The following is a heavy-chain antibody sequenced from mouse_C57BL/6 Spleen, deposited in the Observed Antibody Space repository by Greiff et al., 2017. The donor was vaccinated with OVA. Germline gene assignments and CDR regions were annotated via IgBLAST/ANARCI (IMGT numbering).Heavy chain of an antibody. D-gene: IGHD2-1*01. CDR3: TRINYSMDY. Sequence: QVQLQQSGAELVRPGASVTLSCKASGYTFTDYEMHWVQQTPVHGLEWIGAIDPETGGTAYTQKFKGKAILTADKSSSTAYMELRSLTSEDSAVYYCTRINYSMDYWGQGTSVTVSS. V-gene: IGHV1-15*01. CDR1: GYTFTDYE. CDR2: IDPETGGT. J-gene: IGHJ4*01.